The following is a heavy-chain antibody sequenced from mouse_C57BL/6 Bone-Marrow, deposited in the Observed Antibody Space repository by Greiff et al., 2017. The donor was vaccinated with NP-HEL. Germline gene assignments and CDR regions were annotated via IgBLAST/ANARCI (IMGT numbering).Heavy chain of an antibody. Sequence: EVKVVESGGGLVQPGGSLSLSCAASGFTFTDYYMSWVRQPPGKALEWLGFIRNKANGYTTEYSASVKGRFTISRDNSQSILYLQMNALRAEDSATYDCASHYSKKGFDYWGQGTTLTVSS. CDR3: ASHYSKKGFDY. CDR1: GFTFTDYY. CDR2: IRNKANGYTT. J-gene: IGHJ2*01. V-gene: IGHV7-3*01. D-gene: IGHD2-5*01.